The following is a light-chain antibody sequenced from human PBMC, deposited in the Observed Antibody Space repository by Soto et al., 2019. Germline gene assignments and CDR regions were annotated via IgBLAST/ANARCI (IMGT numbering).Light chain of an antibody. CDR3: QQYNSYWT. V-gene: IGKV1-5*01. J-gene: IGKJ1*01. CDR1: QSISSW. Sequence: DIQMTQSPSTLSASVGDRVTITCRASQSISSWLAWYQQKPGKATKVLIYDASSLESGVPSRFSGSGSGTEFTLTISSLQPDDFATYYCQQYNSYWTFGQGTKVEIK. CDR2: DAS.